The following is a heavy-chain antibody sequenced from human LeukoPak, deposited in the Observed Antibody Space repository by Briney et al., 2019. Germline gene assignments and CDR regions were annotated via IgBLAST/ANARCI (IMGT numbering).Heavy chain of an antibody. CDR1: GGSISSYY. Sequence: SETLSLTCTVSGGSISSYYWSWIRQPAGKGLEWIGRIYTSGSTNYNPSLKSRVTISLDTSKNQFSLRPSSVTAADTAVYYCARVMDYYDSSGLDYWGQGTLVTVSS. CDR2: IYTSGST. D-gene: IGHD3-22*01. CDR3: ARVMDYYDSSGLDY. J-gene: IGHJ4*02. V-gene: IGHV4-4*07.